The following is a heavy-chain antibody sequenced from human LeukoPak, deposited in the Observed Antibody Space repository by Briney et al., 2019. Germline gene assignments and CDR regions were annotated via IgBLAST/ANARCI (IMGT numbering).Heavy chain of an antibody. Sequence: GGSLRLSCAASGFTFSSYAMSWVRQAPRKGLEWVSAISGSGGSTYYADSVKGRFTISRDNSKNTLYLQMNSLRAEDTAVYYCAKDQPAITMVRGLNCWGQGTLVTVSS. CDR2: ISGSGGST. V-gene: IGHV3-23*01. J-gene: IGHJ4*02. CDR3: AKDQPAITMVRGLNC. D-gene: IGHD3-10*01. CDR1: GFTFSSYA.